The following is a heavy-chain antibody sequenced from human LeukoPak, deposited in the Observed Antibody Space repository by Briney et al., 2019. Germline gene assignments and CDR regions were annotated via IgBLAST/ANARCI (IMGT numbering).Heavy chain of an antibody. CDR3: ASPVGATDTAAPGY. CDR1: GYTFTGYY. CDR2: INPNSGGT. V-gene: IGHV1-2*06. D-gene: IGHD1-26*01. J-gene: IGHJ4*02. Sequence: ASVKVSCKASGYTFTGYYMHWVRQAPGQGLEWMGRINPNSGGTNYAQKFQGRVTMTRDTSISTAYMELSRLRSDDTAVYYCASPVGATDTAAPGYWGQGTLVTVSS.